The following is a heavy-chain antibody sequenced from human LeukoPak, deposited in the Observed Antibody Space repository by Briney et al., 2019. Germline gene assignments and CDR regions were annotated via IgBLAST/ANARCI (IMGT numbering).Heavy chain of an antibody. Sequence: SETLSLTCAVSGDSISSGDYSWNWIRQPPGKGLEWIGFIYYSGNTYYNPSLNSRVTISVDTSKNQFSLQLNSVTPEDTAVYYCARERVGLVDYWGQGTLVTVSS. CDR2: IYYSGNT. J-gene: IGHJ4*02. V-gene: IGHV4-30-4*07. D-gene: IGHD3-16*01. CDR1: GDSISSGDYS. CDR3: ARERVGLVDY.